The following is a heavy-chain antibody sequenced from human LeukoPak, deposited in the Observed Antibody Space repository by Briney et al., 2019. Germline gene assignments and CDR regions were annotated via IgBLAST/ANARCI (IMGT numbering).Heavy chain of an antibody. Sequence: GGSLRLSCAASGFTFSNYWMHWVRQAPGKGLVWVSRINSDGSSTSYADSVKGRFTISRDNAKNSLYLQMNSLRAEDTAVYYCARGIAAAGTHHFDYWGQGTLVTVSS. J-gene: IGHJ4*02. V-gene: IGHV3-74*01. D-gene: IGHD6-13*01. CDR3: ARGIAAAGTHHFDY. CDR2: INSDGSST. CDR1: GFTFSNYW.